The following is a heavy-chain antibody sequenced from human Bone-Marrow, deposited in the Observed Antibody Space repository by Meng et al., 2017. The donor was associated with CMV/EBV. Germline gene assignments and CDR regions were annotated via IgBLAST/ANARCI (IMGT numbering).Heavy chain of an antibody. V-gene: IGHV1-46*01. CDR3: ARDIGCSSTSCYSGGT. CDR2: INPSGGST. J-gene: IGHJ5*02. CDR1: GGTFSSYT. Sequence: ASVKVSCKASGGTFSSYTISWVRQAPGQGLEWMGIINPSGGSTSYAQKFQGRVTMTRDTSTSTVYMELSSLRSEDTAVYYCARDIGCSSTSCYSGGTWGQGTLVTVPS. D-gene: IGHD2-2*01.